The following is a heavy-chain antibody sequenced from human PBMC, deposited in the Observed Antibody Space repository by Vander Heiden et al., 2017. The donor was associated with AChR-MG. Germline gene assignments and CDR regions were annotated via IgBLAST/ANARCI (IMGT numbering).Heavy chain of an antibody. CDR1: GFSLSTSGVG. CDR2: IYWDDDK. J-gene: IGHJ5*02. D-gene: IGHD3-9*01. V-gene: IGHV2-5*02. Sequence: QITLKESGPTLVKPTQTLTLTCTFSGFSLSTSGVGVGWIRQPPGKALEWLALIYWDDDKRYSPSLKSRLTITKDTSKNQVVLTMTNMDPVDTATYYCAHRGDYYDILTGYGDYNWFDPWGQGTLVTVSS. CDR3: AHRGDYYDILTGYGDYNWFDP.